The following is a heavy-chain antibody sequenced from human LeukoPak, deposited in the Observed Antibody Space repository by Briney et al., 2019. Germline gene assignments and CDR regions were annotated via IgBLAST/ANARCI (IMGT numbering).Heavy chain of an antibody. J-gene: IGHJ4*02. CDR1: GGSISSYY. CDR2: IYYSGST. CDR3: ARARSSTGPYY. D-gene: IGHD2-2*01. V-gene: IGHV4-59*01. Sequence: SETLSLTCTVSGGSISSYYWSWIRQPPGKGLEWIGYIYYSGSTNYNPSLKSRVTTSVDTSKNQFSLKLSSVTAADTAVYYCARARSSTGPYYWGQGTLVTVSS.